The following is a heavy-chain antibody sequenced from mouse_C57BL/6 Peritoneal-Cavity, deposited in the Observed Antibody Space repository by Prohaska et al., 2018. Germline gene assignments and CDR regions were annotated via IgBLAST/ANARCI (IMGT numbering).Heavy chain of an antibody. CDR1: GFTFSSYA. Sequence: EVQLVESGGGLVKPGGSLKLSCAASGFTFSSYARSWVRPPPEKRLEWVATISDGGSYTYYPDNVKGRFTISRDNAKNNLYLQMSHLKSEDTAMYYCARETTVVAWYFDVWGTGTTVTVSS. D-gene: IGHD1-1*01. J-gene: IGHJ1*03. CDR2: ISDGGSYT. V-gene: IGHV5-4*01. CDR3: ARETTVVAWYFDV.